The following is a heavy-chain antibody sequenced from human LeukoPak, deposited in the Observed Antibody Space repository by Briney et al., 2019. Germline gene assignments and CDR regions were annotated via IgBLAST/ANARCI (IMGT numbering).Heavy chain of an antibody. V-gene: IGHV3-21*04. J-gene: IGHJ6*02. CDR3: ARRPRPRYGMDV. CDR1: GFTVSSNY. CDR2: ISSSSSYI. Sequence: GGSLRLSCAASGFTVSSNYMSWVRQAPGKGLEWVSSISSSSSYIYYADSVKGRFTISRDNAKNSLYLQMNSLRAEDTAVYYCARRPRPRYGMDVWGQGTTVTVSS.